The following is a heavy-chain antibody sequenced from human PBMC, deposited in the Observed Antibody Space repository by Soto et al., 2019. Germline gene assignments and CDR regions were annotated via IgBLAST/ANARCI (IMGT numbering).Heavy chain of an antibody. CDR3: ARDPCTGGTCYNAFDN. CDR2: VFYTGTT. Sequence: SETLSLTCVVSGDSISSSRYFWGWIRQAPGRGLEWIGNVFYTGTTYFNPSLKSRVTISLDTAKNLVSLKVISVTAADTGVYYCARDPCTGGTCYNAFDNWGQGTVVTVS. CDR1: GDSISSSRYF. V-gene: IGHV4-39*02. J-gene: IGHJ3*02. D-gene: IGHD2-15*01.